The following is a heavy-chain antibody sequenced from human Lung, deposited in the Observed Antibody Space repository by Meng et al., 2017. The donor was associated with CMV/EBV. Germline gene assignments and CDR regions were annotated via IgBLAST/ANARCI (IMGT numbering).Heavy chain of an antibody. J-gene: IGHJ4*02. V-gene: IGHV1-2*02. CDR1: GYTFTGYY. CDR2: INPNSGGT. Sequence: QVQLVQSGAEVKKPXXXXXXXCKGSGYTFTGYYMHWVRQAPGQGLEWMGWINPNSGGTNYAQKFQGRVTMTRDTSISTAYMELSRLRSDDTAVYYCARGRDVLRFLEWLLPDYWGQGTLVTVSS. D-gene: IGHD3-3*01. CDR3: ARGRDVLRFLEWLLPDY.